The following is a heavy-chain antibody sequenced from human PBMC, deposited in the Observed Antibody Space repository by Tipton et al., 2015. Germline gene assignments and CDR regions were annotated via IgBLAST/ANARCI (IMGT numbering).Heavy chain of an antibody. J-gene: IGHJ6*02. CDR3: ARSAYCRVGSCYYGYYYYIMDV. D-gene: IGHD2-15*01. V-gene: IGHV4-59*01. Sequence: TLSLTCTVSGDSISSYYWSWIRQPQGKGLEWIGYIYYSGSTNYNPSLKSRVTISVDTSKNQFSLKLSSVTAADTAVYYCARSAYCRVGSCYYGYYYYIMDVWGQGTAVTVSS. CDR1: GDSISSYY. CDR2: IYYSGST.